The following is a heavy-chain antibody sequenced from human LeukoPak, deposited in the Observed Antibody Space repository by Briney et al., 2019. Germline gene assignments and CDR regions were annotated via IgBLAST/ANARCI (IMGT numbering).Heavy chain of an antibody. CDR2: ISSNGGST. Sequence: GGSLRLSCAASGFTFSSYAMHWVRQAPGKGLEYVSAISSNGGSTYFANSVKGRFTISRDNSKNTLYLQLGSPRPEDMAVYYCARYSGTYYGIDYWGQGTLVTVSS. V-gene: IGHV3-64*01. D-gene: IGHD1-26*01. CDR1: GFTFSSYA. J-gene: IGHJ4*02. CDR3: ARYSGTYYGIDY.